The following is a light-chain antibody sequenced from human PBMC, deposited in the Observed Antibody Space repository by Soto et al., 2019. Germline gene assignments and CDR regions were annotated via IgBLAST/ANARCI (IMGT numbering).Light chain of an antibody. CDR3: QQYNSYPIT. Sequence: EIVLTQSPGTLSLSPGERATLSCRASQSVSNNYLAWYQQKPGQAPRLLIYGASNRATGIPGRFSGSGSGTDFTLTISSLQPDDFATYYCQQYNSYPITFGQGTRLEIK. CDR1: QSVSNNY. CDR2: GAS. J-gene: IGKJ5*01. V-gene: IGKV3-20*01.